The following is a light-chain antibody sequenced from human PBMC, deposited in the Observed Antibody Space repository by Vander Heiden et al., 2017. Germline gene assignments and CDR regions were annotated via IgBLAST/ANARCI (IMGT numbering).Light chain of an antibody. CDR3: NSQDSSGSHLV. V-gene: IGLV3-19*01. Sequence: SPSLPQVPAASVAFGPTVRITCHGASRSSHHANWYQQKPGQAPVLLIYDNNNRPSGIPDRFSGSSSGNSASLTITGAQAEDEADYYCNSQDSSGSHLVFGGGTKLTVL. CDR2: DNN. J-gene: IGLJ3*02. CDR1: SRSSHH.